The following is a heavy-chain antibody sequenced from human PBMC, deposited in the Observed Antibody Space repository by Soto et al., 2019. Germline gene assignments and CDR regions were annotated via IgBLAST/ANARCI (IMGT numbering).Heavy chain of an antibody. Sequence: SETLSLTCAVSGGSISSGGYSWSWIRQPPGKGLEWIGYMYHSGSTYYNPSLKSRVTISIDTSKNQFSLKLSFVTAADTSFFYGSGNYRHAFAFPGQGT. CDR1: GGSISSGGYS. V-gene: IGHV4-30-2*02. CDR2: MYHSGST. J-gene: IGHJ3*01. CDR3: SGNYRHAFAF. D-gene: IGHD1-7*01.